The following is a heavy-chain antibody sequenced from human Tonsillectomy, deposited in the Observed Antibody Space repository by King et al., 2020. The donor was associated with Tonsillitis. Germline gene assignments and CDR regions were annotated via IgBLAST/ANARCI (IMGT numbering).Heavy chain of an antibody. D-gene: IGHD3-10*01. V-gene: IGHV4-39*07. Sequence: QLQESGPGLVKPSETLSLTCTVSGGSISSSTYYWGWIRQPPGKGLEWIGSIYYSGSTYYNPSLMSRVTISVDTSKNQFFVKLSSVTAADTAVSCCARCASEMLGEYYYGSGSAFYFGDWGQGTLVTVSS. CDR1: GGSISSSTYY. J-gene: IGHJ4*02. CDR2: IYYSGST. CDR3: ARCASEMLGEYYYGSGSAFYFGD.